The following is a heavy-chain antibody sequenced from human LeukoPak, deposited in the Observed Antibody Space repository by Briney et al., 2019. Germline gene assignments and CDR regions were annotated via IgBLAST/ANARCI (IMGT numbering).Heavy chain of an antibody. J-gene: IGHJ4*02. Sequence: GGSLRLSCAASGFTFSSYAMSWVRQAPGKGLGWVSAISGSGGSTYYADSVKGRFTISRDNSKNTLYLQMNSLRAEDTAVYYCAKAYCSGTYYARIDYWGQGTLVTVSS. D-gene: IGHD3-10*01. V-gene: IGHV3-23*01. CDR3: AKAYCSGTYYARIDY. CDR2: ISGSGGST. CDR1: GFTFSSYA.